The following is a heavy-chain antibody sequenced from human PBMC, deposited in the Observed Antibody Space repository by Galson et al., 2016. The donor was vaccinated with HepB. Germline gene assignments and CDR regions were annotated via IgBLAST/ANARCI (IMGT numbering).Heavy chain of an antibody. V-gene: IGHV1-46*03. D-gene: IGHD5-12*01. J-gene: IGHJ3*02. CDR1: GYTFTSYG. CDR2: INPSGGST. Sequence: SVKVSCKASGYTFTSYGISWVRQAPGQGLEWMGMINPSGGSTTYTQKFLGRVTMTRDMSTSTVYMELRSLRSEDTAVYYCARVKWLRSPFDMWGQGTMVTVSS. CDR3: ARVKWLRSPFDM.